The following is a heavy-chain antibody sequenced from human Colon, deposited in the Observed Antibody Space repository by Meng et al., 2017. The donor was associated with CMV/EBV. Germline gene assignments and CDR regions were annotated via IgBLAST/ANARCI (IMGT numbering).Heavy chain of an antibody. Sequence: SVKVSCKASGYTFTSYGISWVRQAPGQGLEWMGWISAYNGNTNYAQKLQGRVTMTTDTSTSTAYMELRSLRSDDTAVYYCASFNCSSTSCYSYYYYYGMDVWGQGTTVTVSS. CDR2: ISAYNGNT. J-gene: IGHJ6*02. D-gene: IGHD2-2*01. V-gene: IGHV1-18*01. CDR1: GYTFTSYG. CDR3: ASFNCSSTSCYSYYYYYGMDV.